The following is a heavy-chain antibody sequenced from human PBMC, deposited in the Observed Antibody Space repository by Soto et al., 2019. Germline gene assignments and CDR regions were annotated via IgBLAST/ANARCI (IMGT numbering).Heavy chain of an antibody. CDR3: ARDGGRHSEGIDY. Sequence: QVQLVQSGAEVKKPGSSVKVSCKASGGTFSSYSINWVRQAPGQGLEWMGEIIPILGTANYAQKFQGRVTITASETTRTEYMELRSLRSEDTAVYYCARDGGRHSEGIDYWGQGTLVTVSS. D-gene: IGHD1-26*01. CDR1: GGTFSSYS. CDR2: IIPILGTA. J-gene: IGHJ4*02. V-gene: IGHV1-69*01.